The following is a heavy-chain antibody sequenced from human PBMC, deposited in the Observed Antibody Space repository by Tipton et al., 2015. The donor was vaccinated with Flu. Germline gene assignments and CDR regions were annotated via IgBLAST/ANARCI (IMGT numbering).Heavy chain of an antibody. Sequence: QLVQSGAEVKKPGESLKISCKGSGSGFTSYWIGWVRQMPGKGLEWMGIIYPGDSDTRYSPSFQGQVTISADKSISTAYLQWSSLKASDPAMYYCARHKEWELLSADYWGQGTLVTVSS. J-gene: IGHJ4*02. V-gene: IGHV5-51*01. CDR2: IYPGDSDT. CDR3: ARHKEWELLSADY. CDR1: GSGFTSYW. D-gene: IGHD1-26*01.